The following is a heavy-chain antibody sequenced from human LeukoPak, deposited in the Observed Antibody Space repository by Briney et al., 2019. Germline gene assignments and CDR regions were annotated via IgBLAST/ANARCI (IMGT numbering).Heavy chain of an antibody. CDR1: GYTFTSYG. V-gene: IGHV1-18*01. Sequence: ASVKVSCKASGYTFTSYGISWVRQAPGQGLEWMGWISAYNGNTDYAQKLQGRVTMTTDTSTSTAYMELRSLRSDDTAVYYCARARPRIAAAGGDYWGQGTLVTVSS. CDR2: ISAYNGNT. J-gene: IGHJ4*02. D-gene: IGHD6-13*01. CDR3: ARARPRIAAAGGDY.